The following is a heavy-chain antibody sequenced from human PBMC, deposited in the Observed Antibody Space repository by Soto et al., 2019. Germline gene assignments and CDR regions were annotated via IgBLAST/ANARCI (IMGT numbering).Heavy chain of an antibody. Sequence: QERLVQSGAEVKKPWAPVKVSCKASGYTFTNYNINWVRQATGQGLEWMGWMNPNTGNTGYAEKFQGRVTMTRNSSINTAYMELSGLRSDDTAVYYCAREAASDPSFYYHYMDVWGKGTTVTVSS. J-gene: IGHJ6*03. V-gene: IGHV1-8*01. CDR3: AREAASDPSFYYHYMDV. CDR1: GYTFTNYN. CDR2: MNPNTGNT. D-gene: IGHD6-25*01.